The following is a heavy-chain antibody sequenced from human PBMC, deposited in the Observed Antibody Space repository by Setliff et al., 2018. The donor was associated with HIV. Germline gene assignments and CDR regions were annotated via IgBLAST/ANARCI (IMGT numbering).Heavy chain of an antibody. CDR1: DNSIKTHY. V-gene: IGHV4-59*11. CDR3: ARWCKATAIRAFNL. Sequence: SETLSLTGTVSDNSIKTHYWNWIRQSPGKGLEWIAFTHHTGDTGYNPSLKSQVTTSVDPSKNQFSLILRSVTATDTVIYYCARWCKATAIRAFNLWGRGIMVTVSS. J-gene: IGHJ3*01. D-gene: IGHD2-2*02. CDR2: THHTGDT.